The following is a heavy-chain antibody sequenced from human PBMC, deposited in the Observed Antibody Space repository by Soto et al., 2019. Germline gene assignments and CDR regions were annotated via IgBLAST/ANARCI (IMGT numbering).Heavy chain of an antibody. J-gene: IGHJ4*02. Sequence: QVQLVQSGAEVRKPGSSVKVSCHSSGDSFNDYPVTWVRQAPGQGLEWMGGTIPVSGTTNYAQEVQGRVTITADVSTSPFYMELSSLKYADTALYYCASSYGVSWYGDFWGQGTLVTVSS. CDR2: TIPVSGTT. V-gene: IGHV1-69*01. D-gene: IGHD6-13*01. CDR1: GDSFNDYP. CDR3: ASSYGVSWYGDF.